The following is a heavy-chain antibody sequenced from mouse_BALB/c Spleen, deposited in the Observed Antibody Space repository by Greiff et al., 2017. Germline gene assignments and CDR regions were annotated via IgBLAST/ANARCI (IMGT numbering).Heavy chain of an antibody. CDR1: GYTFTSYW. CDR3: ARRAYDGYYNYAMDY. J-gene: IGHJ4*01. V-gene: IGHV1S127*01. Sequence: VQLQQSGPELVRPGASVKMSCKASGYTFTSYWMHWVKQRPGQGLEWIGMIDPSNSETRLNQKFKDKATLNVDKSSSTAYMQLKSLTSEYSAVYYCARRAYDGYYNYAMDYWGQGTSVTVSS. D-gene: IGHD2-3*01. CDR2: IDPSNSET.